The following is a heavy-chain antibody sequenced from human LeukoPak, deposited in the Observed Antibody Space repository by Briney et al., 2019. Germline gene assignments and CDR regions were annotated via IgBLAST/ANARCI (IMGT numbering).Heavy chain of an antibody. CDR2: IYYSGST. Sequence: SETLSLTCTVSGGSISSSSYYWGWIRQPPGKGLEWIGSIYYSGSTYYNPSLKSRVTISVDTSKNQFSLKLSSVTAADTAVYYCARVGSRSGSYRSGLDYWGQGTLVTVSS. CDR3: ARVGSRSGSYRSGLDY. J-gene: IGHJ4*02. D-gene: IGHD1-26*01. CDR1: GGSISSSSYY. V-gene: IGHV4-39*07.